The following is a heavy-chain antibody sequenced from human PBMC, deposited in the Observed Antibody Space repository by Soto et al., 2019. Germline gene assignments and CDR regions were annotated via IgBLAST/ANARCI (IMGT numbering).Heavy chain of an antibody. CDR3: ARVTGDRFDY. Sequence: QVQLVESGGGVVQPGRSLRLSCAVSGFNLNSYTLHWVRQAPGKGLEWVAVMSYDGRNENYADTVKGRFTISRDSSKNTLYLQMNSLRAEDTALYFCARVTGDRFDYWGQGTLVTVSS. D-gene: IGHD2-21*02. V-gene: IGHV3-30*04. J-gene: IGHJ4*02. CDR1: GFNLNSYT. CDR2: MSYDGRNE.